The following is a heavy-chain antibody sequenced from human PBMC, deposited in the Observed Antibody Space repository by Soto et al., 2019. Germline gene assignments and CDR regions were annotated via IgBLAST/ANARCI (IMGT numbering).Heavy chain of an antibody. CDR3: ARDALYCSGGSCEGY. CDR2: IYSGGST. D-gene: IGHD2-15*01. Sequence: HPGGSLRLSCAASGFTVSSNYMSWVRQAPGKGLEWVSVIYSGGSTYYADSVKGRFTISRDNSKNTLYLQMNSLRAEDTAVYYCARDALYCSGGSCEGYWGQGTLVTVSS. V-gene: IGHV3-66*01. J-gene: IGHJ4*02. CDR1: GFTVSSNY.